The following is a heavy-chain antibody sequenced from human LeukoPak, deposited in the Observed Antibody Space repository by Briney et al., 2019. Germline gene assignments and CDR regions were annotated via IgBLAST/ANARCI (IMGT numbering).Heavy chain of an antibody. Sequence: PGRSLRLSCAASGFTFSSYAMHWVRQAPGKGLEWVAVISYDGSNKYYADSVKGRFTTSRDNSKNTLYLQMNSLRAEDTAVYYCASGDSSSWTQLDYWGQGTLVTVSS. CDR2: ISYDGSNK. V-gene: IGHV3-30*04. D-gene: IGHD6-13*01. CDR1: GFTFSSYA. J-gene: IGHJ4*02. CDR3: ASGDSSSWTQLDY.